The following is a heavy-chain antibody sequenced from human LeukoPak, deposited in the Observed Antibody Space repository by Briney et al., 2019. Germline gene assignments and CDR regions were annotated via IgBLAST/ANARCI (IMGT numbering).Heavy chain of an antibody. D-gene: IGHD3-22*01. V-gene: IGHV4-59*01. CDR2: IYYSGST. CDR1: GGSISSYY. J-gene: IGHJ4*02. Sequence: SETLSLTCTVSGGSISSYYWSWIRQPPGKGLEWIGYIYYSGSTNYNPSLKSRVTISVDTSKNQFSLKLSSVTAADTAVYYCARVGYYGSSGYYEYWGQGTLVTVSS. CDR3: ARVGYYGSSGYYEY.